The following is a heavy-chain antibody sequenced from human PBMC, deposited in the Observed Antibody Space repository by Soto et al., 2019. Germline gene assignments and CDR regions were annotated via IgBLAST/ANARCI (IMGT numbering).Heavy chain of an antibody. CDR2: IWYDGSNT. V-gene: IGHV3-33*06. Sequence: QVQLVESGGGVVQPGTSLRLSCVASGSMFTSYGIHWVRQAPGKGLEWVALIWYDGSNTFYADSVKGRFTVSRDNSKKTVYLQMNSLRGEDTAVYYCAKGAARLLSPLFDPWGQGTLVIVSS. CDR3: AKGAARLLSPLFDP. CDR1: GSMFTSYG. J-gene: IGHJ5*02. D-gene: IGHD6-25*01.